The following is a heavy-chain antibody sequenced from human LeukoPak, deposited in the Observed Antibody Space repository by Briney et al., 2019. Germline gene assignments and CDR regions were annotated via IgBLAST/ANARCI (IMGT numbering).Heavy chain of an antibody. J-gene: IGHJ4*02. CDR1: GGSFSGYY. Sequence: SETLSLTCAVYGGSFSGYYWSWIRQPPGKGLEWIGEINHSGSTNYNPSLKSRVTISVDTSKNQFSLKLSSVTAADTAVYYCANLIGYRRRNQQSWGQGTLVTVSS. CDR3: ANLIGYRRRNQQS. V-gene: IGHV4-34*01. D-gene: IGHD6-13*01. CDR2: INHSGST.